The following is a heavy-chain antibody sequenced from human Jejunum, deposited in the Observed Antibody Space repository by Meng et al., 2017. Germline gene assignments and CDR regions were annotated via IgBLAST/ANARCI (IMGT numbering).Heavy chain of an antibody. D-gene: IGHD1-26*01. CDR3: AKDMVGAPNFGAFDM. Sequence: SLRLSCAASGFSFDDYAMHWVRQSPGKGLEWVAGISWHSVGIGYANSVRGRFTISRDNAENSLYLDMSSLRAEDTAIYYCAKDMVGAPNFGAFDMWGQGTSVTVSS. V-gene: IGHV3-9*01. CDR1: GFSFDDYA. J-gene: IGHJ3*02. CDR2: ISWHSVGI.